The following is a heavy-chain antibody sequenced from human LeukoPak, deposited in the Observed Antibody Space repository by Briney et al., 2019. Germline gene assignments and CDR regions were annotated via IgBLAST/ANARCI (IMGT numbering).Heavy chain of an antibody. Sequence: SQTLSLTCAISGDSVSSNSAAWIWIRQSPSRGLEWLGRTYYRSKWYTEYAVSVKSRITINPDTSKNQFSLQLSSVNPEDTAVYYCARLGSRSNYWGQGTLVTVSS. D-gene: IGHD3-16*01. V-gene: IGHV6-1*01. CDR3: ARLGSRSNY. J-gene: IGHJ4*02. CDR1: GDSVSSNSAA. CDR2: TYYRSKWYT.